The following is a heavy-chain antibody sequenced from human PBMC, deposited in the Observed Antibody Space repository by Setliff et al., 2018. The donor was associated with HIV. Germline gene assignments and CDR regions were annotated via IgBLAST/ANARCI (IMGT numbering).Heavy chain of an antibody. D-gene: IGHD5-12*01. CDR1: GYSISSGYY. CDR2: FFPSGGT. CDR3: ARGKGRWLQFKGVFAFDI. V-gene: IGHV4-38-2*02. J-gene: IGHJ3*02. Sequence: SETLSLTCTVSGYSISSGYYWGWIRQPPGKGLDWIGSFFPSGGTYYNPSPQSRVTILVDTSKNQFSLRLNSVTAADTAVYYCARGKGRWLQFKGVFAFDIWGQGTMVTVSS.